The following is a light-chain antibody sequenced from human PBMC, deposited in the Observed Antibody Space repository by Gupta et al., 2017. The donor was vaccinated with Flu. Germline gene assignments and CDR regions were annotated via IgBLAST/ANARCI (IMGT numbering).Light chain of an antibody. CDR2: ANN. J-gene: IGLJ2*01. CDR1: SLRNSY. V-gene: IGLV3-19*01. Sequence: QTSRITGQGDSLRNSYESWYQQKPGQAPVLLIYANNIRPSGTPDRFSGSSSGNTASLTITGAQAEEEADYYCNSRDSTDNHQAVFGGGTKLTVL. CDR3: NSRDSTDNHQAV.